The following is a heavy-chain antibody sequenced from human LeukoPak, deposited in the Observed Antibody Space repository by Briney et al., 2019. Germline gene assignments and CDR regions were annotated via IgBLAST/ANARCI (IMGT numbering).Heavy chain of an antibody. V-gene: IGHV4-59*01. Sequence: PSETLSLTCTVSGGSISSYYWSWIRQPPGKGLEWIGYIYYSGSTNYNPSLKSRVTISVDTSKNQFSLKLSSVTAADTAVYYCARVGESIAAAGTLYYYYYGMDVWGQGTTVTVSS. CDR1: GGSISSYY. CDR2: IYYSGST. D-gene: IGHD6-13*01. J-gene: IGHJ6*02. CDR3: ARVGESIAAAGTLYYYYYGMDV.